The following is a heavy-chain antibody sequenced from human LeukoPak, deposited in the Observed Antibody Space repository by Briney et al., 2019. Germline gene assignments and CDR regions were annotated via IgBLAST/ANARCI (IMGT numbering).Heavy chain of an antibody. V-gene: IGHV3-48*04. CDR1: GFTFNRDW. CDR2: ISSSGSTI. J-gene: IGHJ4*02. Sequence: GGSLRLSCTASGFTFNRDWTAWVRQAPGKGLEWVSYISSSGSTIYYADSVKGRFTISRDNAKNSLYLQMNSLRAEDTAVYYCARDDSVAAPTDYWGQGTLVTVSS. D-gene: IGHD2-15*01. CDR3: ARDDSVAAPTDY.